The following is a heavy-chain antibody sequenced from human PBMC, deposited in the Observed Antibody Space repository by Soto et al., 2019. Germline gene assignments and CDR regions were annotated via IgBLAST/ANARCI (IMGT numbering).Heavy chain of an antibody. Sequence: ASVKVSCKASGYTFTGYYMHWVRQAPGQGLEWMGWINPNSGGTNYAQKFQGWVTMTRDTSISTAYMELSRLRSDDTAVYYCARGAPMVRGNDYYYMDVWGKGTTVTVSS. D-gene: IGHD3-10*01. J-gene: IGHJ6*03. CDR1: GYTFTGYY. CDR2: INPNSGGT. V-gene: IGHV1-2*04. CDR3: ARGAPMVRGNDYYYMDV.